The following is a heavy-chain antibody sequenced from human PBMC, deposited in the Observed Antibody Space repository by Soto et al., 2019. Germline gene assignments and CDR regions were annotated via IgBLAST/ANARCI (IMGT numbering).Heavy chain of an antibody. V-gene: IGHV3-30*18. CDR1: GFTFSSYG. J-gene: IGHJ4*02. Sequence: GGSLRLSCAASGFTFSSYGMHWVRQAPGKGLEWVAVISYDGSNKYYADSVKGRFTISRDISKNTLYLQMNSLRAEDTAVYYCAKVISTSGSSLWGRGTLVTVSS. CDR2: ISYDGSNK. CDR3: AKVISTSGSSL. D-gene: IGHD3-10*01.